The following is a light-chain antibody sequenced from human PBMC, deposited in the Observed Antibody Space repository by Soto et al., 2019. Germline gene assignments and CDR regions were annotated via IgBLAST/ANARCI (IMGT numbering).Light chain of an antibody. J-gene: IGKJ3*01. Sequence: DIQLTQSPSSVSASVGDRLTITCRASQGISNWLAWYQQRPGRAPELLVYATSTLQTGVPPRFSGHGSGTNFTLTVSSLQPEDFATYYCQQGNSFPRTFGPGTKVDIK. CDR3: QQGNSFPRT. CDR2: ATS. V-gene: IGKV1-12*01. CDR1: QGISNW.